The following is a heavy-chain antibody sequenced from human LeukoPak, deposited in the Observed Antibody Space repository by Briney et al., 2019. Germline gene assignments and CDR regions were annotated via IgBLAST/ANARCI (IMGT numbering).Heavy chain of an antibody. V-gene: IGHV4-39*07. CDR1: GGSISSGSYY. Sequence: PSETLSLTCTVSGGSISSGSYYWGWIRQPPGKGLEWIGNIYYSGTTNYNPSLKSRVTISVDTSKNLFSLKLSSVTAADTAVYYCAVIAVAGTEPIDYWGQGILVTVSS. D-gene: IGHD6-19*01. CDR3: AVIAVAGTEPIDY. CDR2: IYYSGTT. J-gene: IGHJ4*02.